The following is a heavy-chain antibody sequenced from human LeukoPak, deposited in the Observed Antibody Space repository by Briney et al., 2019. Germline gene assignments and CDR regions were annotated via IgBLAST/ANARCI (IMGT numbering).Heavy chain of an antibody. V-gene: IGHV3-30*03. J-gene: IGHJ6*02. Sequence: GGSLRLSCAASEFTFSSYAMHWVRQAPGKGLEWVALVSNDGGDKYYADSVKGRFTISRDNSKNTLYLQMNSLRAEDTAVYYCARFYDSSGYQGYYYYYGMDVWGQGTTVTVSS. D-gene: IGHD3-22*01. CDR3: ARFYDSSGYQGYYYYYGMDV. CDR2: VSNDGGDK. CDR1: EFTFSSYA.